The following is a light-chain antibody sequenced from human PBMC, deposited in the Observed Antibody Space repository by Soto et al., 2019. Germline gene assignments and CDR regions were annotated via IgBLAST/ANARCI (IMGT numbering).Light chain of an antibody. Sequence: DIQMTQSPSTLSASVGDRVIIACRASQSISRLLAWYQQKPGKAPKLLIYDASSLESGVPSRFSGSGSGTEFTLTISSLQPDDFASYYCQQYEDYWSFGQGTKV. CDR1: QSISRL. CDR2: DAS. J-gene: IGKJ1*01. CDR3: QQYEDYWS. V-gene: IGKV1-5*01.